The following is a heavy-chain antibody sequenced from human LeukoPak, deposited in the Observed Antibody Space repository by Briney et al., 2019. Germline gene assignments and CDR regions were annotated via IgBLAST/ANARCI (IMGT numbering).Heavy chain of an antibody. V-gene: IGHV3-30*18. D-gene: IGHD4-17*01. CDR1: GITFRSYG. Sequence: PGGSLILSCAASGITFRSYGMHWVRQAPGKGLEWVAVISYDGSHKYYADSVKGRFSISRDNSKNTLYLQMNSLRADDTAVYYCAKGARGDTVTSIVGLNWFDPWGQGTLVTVSS. CDR2: ISYDGSHK. J-gene: IGHJ5*02. CDR3: AKGARGDTVTSIVGLNWFDP.